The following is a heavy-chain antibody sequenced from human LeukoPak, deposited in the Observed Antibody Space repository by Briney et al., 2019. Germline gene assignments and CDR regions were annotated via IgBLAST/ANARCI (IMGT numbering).Heavy chain of an antibody. CDR3: ARYGSGSYYISRGYFDY. D-gene: IGHD3-10*01. J-gene: IGHJ4*02. Sequence: GGSVRLSCAASGFTFSSYAMSWVRQAPGKGLEWVSAISGSGGSTYYADSVKGRFTISRDNSKNTLYLQMNSLRTEDTAVYYCARYGSGSYYISRGYFDYWGQGTLVTVSS. CDR2: ISGSGGST. V-gene: IGHV3-23*01. CDR1: GFTFSSYA.